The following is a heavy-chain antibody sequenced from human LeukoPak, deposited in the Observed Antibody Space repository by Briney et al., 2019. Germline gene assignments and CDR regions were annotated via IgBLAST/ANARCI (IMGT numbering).Heavy chain of an antibody. CDR3: ARRYYYGSGSYHDAFDI. Sequence: GESLKISCKGSGYIFNSYWIAWVRQMPGKGLEWMGIIYPGDSDTRYSPSFQGQVTISADKSISTAYLQWSSLKASDTAMYYCARRYYYGSGSYHDAFDIWGQGTMVTVSS. J-gene: IGHJ3*02. V-gene: IGHV5-51*01. D-gene: IGHD3-10*01. CDR2: IYPGDSDT. CDR1: GYIFNSYW.